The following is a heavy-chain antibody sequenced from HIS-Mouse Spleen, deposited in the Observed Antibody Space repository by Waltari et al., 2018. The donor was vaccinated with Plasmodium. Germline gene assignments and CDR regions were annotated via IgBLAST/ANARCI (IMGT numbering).Heavy chain of an antibody. Sequence: QLQLQESGPGLVKPSETLSLTCTVSGVSISSSSYYWGWIRQPPGKGLEWIGSIYYSGRTYDNPSRKSRVNISVDTSKNQFSRKLSSVTAADTAVYYCARDRITGTSYFDYWGQGTLVTVSS. CDR3: ARDRITGTSYFDY. V-gene: IGHV4-39*07. CDR2: IYYSGRT. CDR1: GVSISSSSYY. D-gene: IGHD1-7*01. J-gene: IGHJ4*02.